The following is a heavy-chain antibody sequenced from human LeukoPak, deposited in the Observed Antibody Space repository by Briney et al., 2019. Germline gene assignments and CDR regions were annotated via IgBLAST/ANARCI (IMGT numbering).Heavy chain of an antibody. D-gene: IGHD2-21*01. Sequence: PGGSLRLSCAASGFQFSRNGMHWVRQAPGKGLEWVAYIRYDGTKKFYGDSVRGRFTISRDTSKNTLYLEMNSLRHEDTAVYSCARDFDDVNGDFYFIPDFWGQGTRVTVSS. CDR3: ARDFDDVNGDFYFIPDF. CDR2: IRYDGTKK. CDR1: GFQFSRNG. V-gene: IGHV3-30*02. J-gene: IGHJ4*02.